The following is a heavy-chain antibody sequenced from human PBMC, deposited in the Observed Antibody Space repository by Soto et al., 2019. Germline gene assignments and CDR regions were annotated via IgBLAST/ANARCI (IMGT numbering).Heavy chain of an antibody. V-gene: IGHV1-2*02. J-gene: IGHJ6*02. Sequence: ASVKVSCKASGYTFTGYYMHWVRQAPGQGLEWMGWINPNSGGTNYAQKFQGRVTMTRDTSISTAYMELSRLRSDDTAVYYCARDLPVALGSRSYYYYYYGMDVWGQGTTVTAP. D-gene: IGHD3-16*01. CDR3: ARDLPVALGSRSYYYYYYGMDV. CDR2: INPNSGGT. CDR1: GYTFTGYY.